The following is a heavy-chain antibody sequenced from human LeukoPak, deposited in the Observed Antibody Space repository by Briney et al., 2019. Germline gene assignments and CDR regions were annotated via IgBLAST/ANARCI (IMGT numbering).Heavy chain of an antibody. D-gene: IGHD1-14*01. J-gene: IGHJ4*02. CDR1: GFTFNSYW. Sequence: PGGSLRLSCAASGFTFNSYWMSWVRQAPGKGLEWVANINQDGSLKYYVDSVKGRFTISRDNSKNTLFLQMNSLRGEDTAMYYCARVQGGGFRTADYWGQGTLVTVSS. CDR2: INQDGSLK. V-gene: IGHV3-7*01. CDR3: ARVQGGGFRTADY.